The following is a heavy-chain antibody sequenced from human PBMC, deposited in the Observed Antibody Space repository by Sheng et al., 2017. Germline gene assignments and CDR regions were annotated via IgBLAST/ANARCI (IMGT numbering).Heavy chain of an antibody. D-gene: IGHD3-22*01. V-gene: IGHV3-11*04. J-gene: IGHJ6*02. CDR2: ISSGSSTI. Sequence: QVQVVESGGGLVKPGGSLRLSCTASGFTFSDYYMSWIRQAPGKGLEWVSYISSGSSTIYYADSVKGRFTISRDNAKNSLYLQMNSLRGEDTAVYYCARGFYDRSGYRRGMDVWGQGTTVTVSS. CDR1: GFTFSDYY. CDR3: ARGFYDRSGYRRGMDV.